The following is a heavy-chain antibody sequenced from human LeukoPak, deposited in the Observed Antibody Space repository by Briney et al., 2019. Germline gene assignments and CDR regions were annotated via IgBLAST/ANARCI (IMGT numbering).Heavy chain of an antibody. CDR3: ARLLYSSGLDY. D-gene: IGHD6-19*01. V-gene: IGHV4-39*07. J-gene: IGHJ4*02. Sequence: SETLSLTCTVSGGSISSSSYYWGWIRQPPGKGLEWIGSIYHSGSTYYNPSLKSRVTISVDTSKNQFSLKLSSVTAADTAVYYCARLLYSSGLDYWGQGTLVTVSS. CDR1: GGSISSSSYY. CDR2: IYHSGST.